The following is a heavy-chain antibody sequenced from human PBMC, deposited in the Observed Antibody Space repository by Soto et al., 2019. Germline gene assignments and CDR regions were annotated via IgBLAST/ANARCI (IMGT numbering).Heavy chain of an antibody. Sequence: GGSLRLSCVASGFSFSSYAMSWVRQAPGKGLEWVSVISGSDGSTYYADSVKGRFTISRDNSKNTLYLQMNSLRAEDTAVYYCAKDRERDAWYEDYWGQVTLGTFSS. CDR3: AKDRERDAWYEDY. J-gene: IGHJ4*02. CDR1: GFSFSSYA. V-gene: IGHV3-23*01. D-gene: IGHD6-13*01. CDR2: ISGSDGST.